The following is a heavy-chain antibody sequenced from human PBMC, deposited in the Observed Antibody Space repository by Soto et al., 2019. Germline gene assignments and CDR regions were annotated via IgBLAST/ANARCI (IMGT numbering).Heavy chain of an antibody. CDR2: IYHSGST. D-gene: IGHD3-10*01. J-gene: IGHJ4*02. CDR3: ARTYYYGSGSYYQCYFDD. CDR1: SGSISSSNW. V-gene: IGHV4-4*02. Sequence: QVQLQESGPGLVKPSGTLSLTCAVSSGSISSSNWWSWVRQPPGKGLEWIGEIYHSGSTNYNPSHMSRLTISVDSSKNQFSLKLSSVTASDTAVYYCARTYYYGSGSYYQCYFDDWGQATLDTVSS.